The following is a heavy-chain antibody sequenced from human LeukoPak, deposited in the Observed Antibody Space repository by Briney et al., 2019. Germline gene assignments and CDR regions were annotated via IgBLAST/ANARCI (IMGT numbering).Heavy chain of an antibody. CDR2: ISYDGSNK. J-gene: IGHJ6*02. CDR3: ARLDVDRYYYYGMDV. D-gene: IGHD5-24*01. V-gene: IGHV3-30*03. CDR1: GFTFSSYG. Sequence: GALRLSCAASGFTFSSYGMHWVRKAPGKGLEWVAVISYDGSNKYYADSVKGRFTISRDNSKNTLYLQMNSLRAEDTAVYYCARLDVDRYYYYGMDVWGQGTTVTVSS.